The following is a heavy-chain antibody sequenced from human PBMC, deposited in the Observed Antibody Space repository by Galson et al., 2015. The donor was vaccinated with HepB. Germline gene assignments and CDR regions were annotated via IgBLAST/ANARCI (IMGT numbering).Heavy chain of an antibody. CDR3: AKDLGQVDSSGLYESGSDY. D-gene: IGHD6-25*01. Sequence: SLRLSCAASGFTFAIHSMSWVRQAPGRGLEWVSSLSGSGAGTYYADFVEGRFTISRDNTKNTLYLQMNSLRAEDTAFYYCAKDLGQVDSSGLYESGSDYWGQGTLVTVSS. V-gene: IGHV3-23*01. CDR1: GFTFAIHS. J-gene: IGHJ4*02. CDR2: LSGSGAGT.